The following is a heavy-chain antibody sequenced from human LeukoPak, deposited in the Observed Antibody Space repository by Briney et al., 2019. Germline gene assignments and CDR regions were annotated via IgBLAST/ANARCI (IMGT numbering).Heavy chain of an antibody. D-gene: IGHD1-1*01. CDR3: ARHDYNWKTFDY. CDR1: GVSISRYY. CDR2: VHYSGNT. V-gene: IGHV4-59*08. J-gene: IGHJ4*02. Sequence: SETLSLTCTVSGVSISRYYWSWVRQPPGKGLEWIGSVHYSGNTNYNPSLKSRVTISLDTSKNQFSLKLSYVTAADTAVYYCARHDYNWKTFDYWGQGTLVSVSP.